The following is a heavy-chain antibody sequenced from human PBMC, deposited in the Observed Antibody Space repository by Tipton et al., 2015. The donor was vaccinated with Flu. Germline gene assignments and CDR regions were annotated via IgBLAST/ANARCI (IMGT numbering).Heavy chain of an antibody. CDR2: ISAYSIDT. CDR3: ARPGGPAAINPFSYFDF. Sequence: QSGAEVKRPGASVKVSCKASGYSLTSYPISWVRQAPGQGLEWMGWISAYSIDTNYAQDLQGRVTMTTDTSTNTAYMQLRSLGSDDTAVYYCARPGGPAAINPFSYFDFWGQGTLVTVSS. J-gene: IGHJ4*02. D-gene: IGHD2-2*01. CDR1: GYSLTSYP. V-gene: IGHV1-18*04.